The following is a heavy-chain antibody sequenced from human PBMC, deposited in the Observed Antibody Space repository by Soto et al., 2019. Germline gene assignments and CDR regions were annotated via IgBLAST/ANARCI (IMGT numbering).Heavy chain of an antibody. CDR1: GFTFSSYG. D-gene: IGHD3-9*01. V-gene: IGHV3-30*18. CDR3: AKDPRLDILTGPFDY. Sequence: QVQLVESGGGVVQPGRSLRLSCAASGFTFSSYGMHWVRQAPGKGLEWVAVISYDGSNKYYADSVKGRFTISRDNSKNTLYLQMNSLRVEDTAVYYCAKDPRLDILTGPFDYWGQGTLVTVSS. CDR2: ISYDGSNK. J-gene: IGHJ4*02.